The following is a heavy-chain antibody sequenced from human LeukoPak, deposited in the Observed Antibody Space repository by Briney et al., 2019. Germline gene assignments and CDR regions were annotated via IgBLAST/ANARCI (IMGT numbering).Heavy chain of an antibody. J-gene: IGHJ4*02. Sequence: SETLSLTCTVSGGSISSISYYWGWIRQPPGKGLEWIGSIYYRGSTYYNPSLKSRVTISVDTSKNQFSLKLSSVTAADSAVYYRARQGGGNMIRGVIITYRPPHFDYWGQGTLVTVSS. CDR3: ARQGGGNMIRGVIITYRPPHFDY. D-gene: IGHD3-10*01. V-gene: IGHV4-39*01. CDR1: GGSISSISYY. CDR2: IYYRGST.